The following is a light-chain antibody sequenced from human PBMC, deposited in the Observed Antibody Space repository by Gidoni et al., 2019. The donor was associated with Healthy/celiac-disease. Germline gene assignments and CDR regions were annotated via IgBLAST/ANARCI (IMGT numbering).Light chain of an antibody. J-gene: IGKJ4*01. CDR1: QSVSSN. CDR3: QQYNNWPS. V-gene: IGKV3-15*01. Sequence: EIVLRQSPATLSVSPAKIATLSCRGSQSVSSNLACYQHKPSHAPMLLIYGASSKATGIPARCSGSGSGTEFTLTSSSLQSEDFAFYYCQQYNNWPSFGGGTKVEIK. CDR2: GAS.